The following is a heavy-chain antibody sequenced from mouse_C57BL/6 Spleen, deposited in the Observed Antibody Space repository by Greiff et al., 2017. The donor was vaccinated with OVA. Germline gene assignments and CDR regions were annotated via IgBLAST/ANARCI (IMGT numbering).Heavy chain of an antibody. Sequence: EVKLLEAGPGRAKPSQTLSLPCSVTGYSITSDYWNWIRKFPGNKLEYMGYISYSGSTYYNPSLKSRISITRDTSTNQYYLQLNSVTTEDTATYYCASGAGAMDYWGQGTSVTVSS. V-gene: IGHV3-8*01. J-gene: IGHJ4*01. CDR2: ISYSGST. CDR3: ASGAGAMDY. CDR1: GYSITSDY.